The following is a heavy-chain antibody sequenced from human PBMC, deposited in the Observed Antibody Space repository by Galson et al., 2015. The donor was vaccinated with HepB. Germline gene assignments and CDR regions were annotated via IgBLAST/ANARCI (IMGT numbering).Heavy chain of an antibody. CDR2: ISSNGGST. CDR1: GFTFSSYA. J-gene: IGHJ4*02. V-gene: IGHV3-64*04. D-gene: IGHD6-13*01. CDR3: GQQQLGSSPILEY. Sequence: SLRLSCAASGFTFSSYAMHWVRQAPGKGLEYVSAISSNGGSTYYADSAKGRFTISRDNSKNTLYLQMNSLRAEDTAVYYCGQQQLGSSPILEYWGQGTLVTVSS.